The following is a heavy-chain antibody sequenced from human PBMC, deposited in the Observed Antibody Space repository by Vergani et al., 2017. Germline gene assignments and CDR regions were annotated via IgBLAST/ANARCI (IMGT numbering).Heavy chain of an antibody. D-gene: IGHD2-15*01. CDR1: GGSISSSSYY. J-gene: IGHJ4*02. Sequence: QLQLQESGPGLVKPSETLSLPFTVSGGSISSSSYYWGWIRQPPGTGLEWIGRIYYSESTYYNPSLKSRVTIFVDTSKNQFSLKRSSVTAADTAVYYCARRGDAGGPFDYWGQGTLVTVSS. CDR3: ARRGDAGGPFDY. V-gene: IGHV4-39*01. CDR2: IYYSEST.